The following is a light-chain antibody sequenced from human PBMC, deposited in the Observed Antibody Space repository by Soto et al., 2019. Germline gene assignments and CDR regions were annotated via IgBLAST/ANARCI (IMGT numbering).Light chain of an antibody. J-gene: IGKJ2*01. CDR1: QSISSW. CDR3: QQYNSYS. V-gene: IGKV1-5*01. CDR2: DAS. Sequence: DIPMTQSPSTLSASVGDRVTITCRASQSISSWLAWYQQKPGKAPKLLIYDASSLESGVPSRFSGSGSGTEVTLTISSLQPDDFATYYCQQYNSYSFGQGTKLEIK.